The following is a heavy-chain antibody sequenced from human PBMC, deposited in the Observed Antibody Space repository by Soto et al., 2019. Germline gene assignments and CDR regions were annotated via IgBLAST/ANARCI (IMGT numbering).Heavy chain of an antibody. J-gene: IGHJ4*02. CDR3: ARYSYDYGVDY. D-gene: IGHD4-17*01. V-gene: IGHV4-34*01. CDR1: GGSFSGYY. Sequence: PSETLSLTCAVYGGSFSGYYWSWIRQPPGKGLEWIGEINHSGSTNYNPSLKSRVTISVDTSKNQFSLKLSSVTAADTAVYYCARYSYDYGVDYWGQGTLVTVS. CDR2: INHSGST.